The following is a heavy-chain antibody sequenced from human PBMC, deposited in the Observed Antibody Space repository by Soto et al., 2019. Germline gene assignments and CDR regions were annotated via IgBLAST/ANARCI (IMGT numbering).Heavy chain of an antibody. D-gene: IGHD3-3*01. Sequence: ASVKVSCKASGGTFSSYAISWVRQAPGQGLEWMGGIIPIFGTANYAQKFQGRVTITADESTSTAYMELSSLRSEDTAVYYCARFGVVIGAQPRDYYYGMAVWGQGTKVTVSS. CDR3: ARFGVVIGAQPRDYYYGMAV. J-gene: IGHJ6*02. CDR1: GGTFSSYA. CDR2: IIPIFGTA. V-gene: IGHV1-69*13.